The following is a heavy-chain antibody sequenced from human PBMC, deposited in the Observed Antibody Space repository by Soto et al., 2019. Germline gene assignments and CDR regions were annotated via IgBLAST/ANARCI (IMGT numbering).Heavy chain of an antibody. CDR2: IYWDDDK. CDR3: VHIRYGSGLFDY. Sequence: QITLKESGPTLVKPTQTLTLTCNFSGFSLSTSGVGVGWIRQPPGKALEWLALIYWDDDKRYNPSLKSRLTITKDTSKNQVVLTMTNMDPVDTATYYCVHIRYGSGLFDYWGQGTLVTVSS. V-gene: IGHV2-5*02. J-gene: IGHJ4*02. D-gene: IGHD3-10*01. CDR1: GFSLSTSGVG.